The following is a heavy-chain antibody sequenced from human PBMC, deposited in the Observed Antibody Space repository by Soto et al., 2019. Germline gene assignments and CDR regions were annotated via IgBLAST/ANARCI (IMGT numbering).Heavy chain of an antibody. D-gene: IGHD2-2*01. J-gene: IGHJ5*02. CDR3: ARHGGYCSSTSCYFSWFDP. CDR2: IDPSDSYT. CDR1: GYSFTSYW. V-gene: IGHV5-10-1*01. Sequence: PGESLKISCKGSGYSFTSYWISWVCQMPGKGLEWMGRIDPSDSYTNYSPSFQGHVTISADKSISTAYLQWSSLKASDTAMYYCARHGGYCSSTSCYFSWFDPWGQGTLVTVSS.